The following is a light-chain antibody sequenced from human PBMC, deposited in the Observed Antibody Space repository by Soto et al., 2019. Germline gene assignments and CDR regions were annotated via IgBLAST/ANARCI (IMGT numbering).Light chain of an antibody. CDR1: QSVSSTY. CDR2: GAS. Sequence: EIVLTQSPGTLSLSPGERATLSCRASQSVSSTYLAWYQQKPGQAPRLLIYGASNRTSGIPDRFSGSGSGTDFTLTISTLEPEDSAVYYCQQYGGSRWTFGQGTRVDI. CDR3: QQYGGSRWT. J-gene: IGKJ1*01. V-gene: IGKV3-20*01.